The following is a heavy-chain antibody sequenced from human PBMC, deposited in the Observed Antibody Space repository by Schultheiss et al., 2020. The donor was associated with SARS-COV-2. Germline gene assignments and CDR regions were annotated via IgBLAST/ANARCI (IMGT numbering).Heavy chain of an antibody. Sequence: GGSLRLSCAASGFTFSNYWMHWVRQAPGKGLEWVSYISSSGSTIYYADSVKGRFTISRDNAKNSLYLQMNSLRAEDTAVYYCARFVAAAATHWGQGTMVTVSS. D-gene: IGHD6-13*01. CDR1: GFTFSNYW. CDR3: ARFVAAAATH. J-gene: IGHJ3*01. CDR2: ISSSGSTI. V-gene: IGHV3-11*04.